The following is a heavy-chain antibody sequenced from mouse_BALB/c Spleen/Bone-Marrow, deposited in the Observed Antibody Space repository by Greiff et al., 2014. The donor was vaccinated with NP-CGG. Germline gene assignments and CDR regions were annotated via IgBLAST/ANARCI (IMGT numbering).Heavy chain of an antibody. CDR1: GFNIKDTY. CDR3: ASYYYGSSLFAY. J-gene: IGHJ3*01. Sequence: VQLKESGAELVKPGASVKLSCTASGFNIKDTYMHWVKQRPEQGLEWIGRIDPANGNTKYDPKFQGKATITADTSSNTAYLQLSSLTSEDTAVYYCASYYYGSSLFAYGGQGTLVTVSA. CDR2: IDPANGNT. V-gene: IGHV14-3*02. D-gene: IGHD1-1*01.